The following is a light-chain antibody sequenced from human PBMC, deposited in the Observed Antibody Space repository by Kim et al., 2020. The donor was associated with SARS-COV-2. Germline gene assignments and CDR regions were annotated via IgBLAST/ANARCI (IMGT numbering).Light chain of an antibody. CDR3: AAWDDSLNSVV. V-gene: IGLV1-44*01. Sequence: VLTQPPSASGTPGQRVTISCSGSTSNIGTNTVNWYQQLPGTAPKILIYTNYQRPSGVPDRFSGSKSGTSASLAISGLQSEDEADYYCAAWDDSLNSVVFGGGTQLTVL. J-gene: IGLJ2*01. CDR1: TSNIGTNT. CDR2: TNY.